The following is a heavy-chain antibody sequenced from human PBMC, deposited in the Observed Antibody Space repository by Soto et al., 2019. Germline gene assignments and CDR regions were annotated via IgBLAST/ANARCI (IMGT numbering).Heavy chain of an antibody. CDR2: ISGSGGST. CDR1: GFTFSSYA. Sequence: GGSLRLSCAASGFTFSSYAMSWVRQAPGKGLEWVSAISGSGGSTYYADSVKGRFTISRDNSKNTLYLQMNSLRAEDTAVYYCAKDKFITIFGVVIPYYYYYMDVWGKGTTVTVSS. CDR3: AKDKFITIFGVVIPYYYYYMDV. V-gene: IGHV3-23*01. J-gene: IGHJ6*03. D-gene: IGHD3-3*01.